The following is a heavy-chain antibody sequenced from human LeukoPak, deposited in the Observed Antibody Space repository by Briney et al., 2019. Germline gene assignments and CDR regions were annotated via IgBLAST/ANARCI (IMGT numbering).Heavy chain of an antibody. CDR1: GGSISSSSYS. CDR2: MHYSGST. CDR3: ARLYSSSCYFDY. Sequence: SETLSLTCTVSGGSISSSSYSWGWIRQPPGKGLEWIGNMHYSGSTYYNPSLKNRVTISVATSKNQFSLKLSSVTAADTAVYYCARLYSSSCYFDYWGQGTLVTVSS. J-gene: IGHJ4*02. V-gene: IGHV4-39*01. D-gene: IGHD6-13*01.